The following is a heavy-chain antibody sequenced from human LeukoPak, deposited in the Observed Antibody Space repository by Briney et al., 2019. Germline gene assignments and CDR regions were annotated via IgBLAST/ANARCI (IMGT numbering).Heavy chain of an antibody. V-gene: IGHV4-38-2*02. CDR1: GYSISSAYY. Sequence: SETLSLTCTVSGYSISSAYYWGWIRQPPGKGLEWIGSFHYSGSTYYNPSLKSRVTISVDTSKNQFSLKLSSVTAADTAVYYCARDSRYYMDVWGKGTTVTVSS. CDR3: ARDSRYYMDV. J-gene: IGHJ6*03. CDR2: FHYSGST.